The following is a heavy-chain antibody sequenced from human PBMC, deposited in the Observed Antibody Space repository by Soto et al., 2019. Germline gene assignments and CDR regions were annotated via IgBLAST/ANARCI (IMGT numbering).Heavy chain of an antibody. J-gene: IGHJ4*02. CDR2: ISISSSTR. V-gene: IGHV3-48*01. CDR3: ARGWGGYSFDY. Sequence: GGSLRLSCAASGFTFSSYVINWLRQAPGKGLEWVSYISISSSTRYYADSVRGRFTISRDNAKNILYLQMNSLRVDDTAVYYCARGWGGYSFDYWGQGTLVTVSS. D-gene: IGHD5-12*01. CDR1: GFTFSSYV.